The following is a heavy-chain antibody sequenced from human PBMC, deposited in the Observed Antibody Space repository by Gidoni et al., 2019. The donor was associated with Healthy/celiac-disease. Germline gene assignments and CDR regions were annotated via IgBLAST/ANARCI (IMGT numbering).Heavy chain of an antibody. CDR2: FDPEDGET. D-gene: IGHD3-10*01. CDR1: GYTLTELS. J-gene: IGHJ4*02. Sequence: QVQLVPSWAEVKKPGASVKVSCKVSGYTLTELSMHWVRQAPGKGLEWMGGFDPEDGETIYAQKFQGRVTMTEDTSTDTAYMELSSLRSEDTAVYYCATGIRHYYGSGSYPNWGQGTLVTVSS. CDR3: ATGIRHYYGSGSYPN. V-gene: IGHV1-24*01.